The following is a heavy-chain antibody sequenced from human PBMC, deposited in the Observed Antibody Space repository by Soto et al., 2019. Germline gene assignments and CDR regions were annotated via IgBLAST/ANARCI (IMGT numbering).Heavy chain of an antibody. V-gene: IGHV3-11*06. CDR3: VRGGGGGLFDP. Sequence: GGSLRLSCAGSGFTFGDSYMSWIRQAPGKGLEWLSYISPGSRYPAYADSVKGRFTISRDNAKRSLYLQMMSLTAEDTAIYYCVRGGGGGLFDPWGQGTMGTVSS. D-gene: IGHD2-15*01. CDR1: GFTFGDSY. J-gene: IGHJ5*02. CDR2: ISPGSRYP.